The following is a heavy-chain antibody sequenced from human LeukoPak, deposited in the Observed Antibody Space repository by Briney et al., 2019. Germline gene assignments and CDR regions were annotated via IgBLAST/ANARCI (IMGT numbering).Heavy chain of an antibody. CDR2: ISSGSSTI. CDR1: GFTFSNYG. CDR3: LSGNYYFDY. D-gene: IGHD1-26*01. Sequence: GGSLRLSCAASGFTFSNYGMSWVRQAPGKGLEWVSYISSGSSTIYYADSVKGRFTISRDNAKNSLYLQMNSLRDEDTAVYYCLSGNYYFDYWGQGTLVTVSS. J-gene: IGHJ4*02. V-gene: IGHV3-48*02.